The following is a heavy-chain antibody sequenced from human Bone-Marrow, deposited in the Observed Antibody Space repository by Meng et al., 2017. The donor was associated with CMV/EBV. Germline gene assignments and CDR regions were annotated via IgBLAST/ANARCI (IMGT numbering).Heavy chain of an antibody. CDR1: GYTFTSYG. CDR2: ISAYNGNT. Sequence: ASVKVSCKASGYTFTSYGISWVRQAPGQGLEWMGWISAYNGNTNYAQKLQGRVTMTTDTSTSTAYMELRSLRSDDTAVYYCARTGGDYVWGSYPPSSDAFDIWGQGTMVTGSS. V-gene: IGHV1-18*01. CDR3: ARTGGDYVWGSYPPSSDAFDI. J-gene: IGHJ3*02. D-gene: IGHD3-16*02.